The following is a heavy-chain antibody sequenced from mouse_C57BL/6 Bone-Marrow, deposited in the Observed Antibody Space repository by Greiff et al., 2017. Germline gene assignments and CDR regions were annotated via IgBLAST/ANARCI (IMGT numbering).Heavy chain of an antibody. CDR3: TTGLRLRPLYAMDY. Sequence: VQLQQSGAELVRPGASVKLSCTASGFNIKDDYMHWVKQRPEQGLEWIGWIDPENGDTEYASKFQGKATITADTSSNTAYLQLSSLTSEDTAVYYCTTGLRLRPLYAMDYWGQGTSVTVSS. D-gene: IGHD3-2*02. V-gene: IGHV14-4*01. J-gene: IGHJ4*01. CDR1: GFNIKDDY. CDR2: IDPENGDT.